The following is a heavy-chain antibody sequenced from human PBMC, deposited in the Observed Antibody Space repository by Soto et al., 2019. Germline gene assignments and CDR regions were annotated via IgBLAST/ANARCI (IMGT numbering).Heavy chain of an antibody. CDR2: INPNSGGT. V-gene: IGHV1-2*04. Sequence: QVQLVQSGAEVKKPGASVKVSCKASGYTFTGYYMHWVRQAPGQGLEWMGWINPNSGGTNYAQKFQGWVTMTRDTSISTAYMELSRLRSDDTAVYYCARGGGLYSSSWYLRDYWGQGTLVTVSS. J-gene: IGHJ4*02. CDR1: GYTFTGYY. CDR3: ARGGGLYSSSWYLRDY. D-gene: IGHD6-13*01.